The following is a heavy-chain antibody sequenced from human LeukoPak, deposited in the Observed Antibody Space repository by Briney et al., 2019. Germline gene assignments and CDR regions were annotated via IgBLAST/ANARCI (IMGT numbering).Heavy chain of an antibody. J-gene: IGHJ4*02. CDR3: ARLIYGGNSGRYFDY. CDR2: IYYSGST. V-gene: IGHV4-59*08. D-gene: IGHD4-23*01. CDR1: GGSISSYY. Sequence: PSETLSLTCTVSGGSISSYYWSWIRQPPGKGLEWIGYIYYSGSTNYNPSLKSRVTISVDTSKNQFSLKLSSVTAADTAVYYCARLIYGGNSGRYFDYWGQGTLVTVSS.